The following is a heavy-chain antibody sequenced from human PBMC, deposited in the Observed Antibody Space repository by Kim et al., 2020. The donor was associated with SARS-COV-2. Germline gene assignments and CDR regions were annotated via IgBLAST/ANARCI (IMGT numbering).Heavy chain of an antibody. CDR2: INSANDT. J-gene: IGHJ4*02. CDR1: GFSFSSGY. Sequence: GGSLRLSCAASGFSFSSGYLNWVRQAPGKGLEWVSVINSANDTYYADSVRGRFTISRDNSKNTLYLQMKSLRAEDTARYYCARGSGMIFDDWGQGTLVTV. V-gene: IGHV3-53*01. CDR3: ARGSGMIFDD. D-gene: IGHD3-22*01.